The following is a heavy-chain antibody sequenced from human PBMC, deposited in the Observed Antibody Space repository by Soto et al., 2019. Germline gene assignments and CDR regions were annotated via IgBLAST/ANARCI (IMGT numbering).Heavy chain of an antibody. D-gene: IGHD6-19*01. CDR3: AKGLGSSGWVDWYFDL. CDR2: ISGSGAST. CDR1: GFTFSSYA. V-gene: IGHV3-23*01. J-gene: IGHJ2*01. Sequence: EVQLLESGGGLVQPGGSLRLSCAASGFTFSSYAMSWVRQAPGKGLEWVSAISGSGASTYYANSVKGRFTISRDNSKNQLYLQMNSLRGEDTAVYDCAKGLGSSGWVDWYFDLWGRGTLVTVSS.